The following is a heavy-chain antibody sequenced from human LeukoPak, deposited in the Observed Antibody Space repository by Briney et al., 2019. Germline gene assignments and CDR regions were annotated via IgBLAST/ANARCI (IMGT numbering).Heavy chain of an antibody. J-gene: IGHJ4*02. CDR3: AKGRDYGDYGVDY. CDR2: ISGRGVST. D-gene: IGHD4-17*01. CDR1: GFTFRSYG. Sequence: GGSLRLSCAASGFTFRSYGMSWVRQAPGKGLEWVSAISGRGVSTYHADSVKGRLTISRDNSKNTLYLEMNTLRAEDTAVYYCAKGRDYGDYGVDYWGQGTLVTVSS. V-gene: IGHV3-23*01.